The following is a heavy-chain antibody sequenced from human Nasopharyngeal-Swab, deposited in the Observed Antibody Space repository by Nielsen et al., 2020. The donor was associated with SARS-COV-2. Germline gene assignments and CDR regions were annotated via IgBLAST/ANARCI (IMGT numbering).Heavy chain of an antibody. CDR2: ISFDGSNQ. J-gene: IGHJ6*03. Sequence: GESLKISCAASGFIFSDYGMHWVRQAPGKGPEWVAVISFDGSNQYYKDSVKGRITISRDNSKNTLYLQMNSLRDEDTAVFYCARGKFSGSYSDGFYYYMDVWGKGTTVTVSS. CDR3: ARGKFSGSYSDGFYYYMDV. V-gene: IGHV3-30*03. CDR1: GFIFSDYG. D-gene: IGHD1-26*01.